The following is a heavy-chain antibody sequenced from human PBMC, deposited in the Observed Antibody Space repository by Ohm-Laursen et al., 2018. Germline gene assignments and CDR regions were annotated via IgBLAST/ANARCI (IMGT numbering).Heavy chain of an antibody. J-gene: IGHJ4*02. V-gene: IGHV4-34*01. CDR2: INHSGST. CDR1: GGSFSGYY. D-gene: IGHD6-6*01. Sequence: SDTLSLTCPVYGGSFSGYYWSWIRQPPGKGLEWIGEINHSGSTNYNPSLKSRVTISVDTSKNQFSLKLSSVTAADTAVYYCAGNSSSPTYWGQGTLVTVSS. CDR3: AGNSSSPTY.